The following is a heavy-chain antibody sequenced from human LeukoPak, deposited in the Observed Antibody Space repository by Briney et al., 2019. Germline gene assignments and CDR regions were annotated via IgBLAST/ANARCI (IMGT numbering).Heavy chain of an antibody. CDR2: INPSGGGT. D-gene: IGHD3-22*01. CDR1: GFTFTNYY. CDR3: ARDHHDSSGKQYPSFDY. V-gene: IGHV1-46*04. Sequence: GASVNVSCKASGFTFTNYYIHWVRPAPGQGLEWMGIINPSGGGTSYAQKLQGRVTMTRDTSTSTVYMDLSCLRSEDTAVYYCARDHHDSSGKQYPSFDYWGQGTLVTVSS. J-gene: IGHJ4*02.